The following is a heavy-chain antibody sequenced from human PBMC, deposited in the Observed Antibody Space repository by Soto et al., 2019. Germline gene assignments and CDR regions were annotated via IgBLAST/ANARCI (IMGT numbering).Heavy chain of an antibody. J-gene: IGHJ6*04. CDR1: GFTFSNAW. CDR3: SPSPAMQNPGYFYHVEAV. D-gene: IGHD3-22*01. Sequence: PGGSMRLSCAASGFTFSNAWMSWVRQAPGKGLEWVGRIKSKTDGGTTDYAAPAKGRFTLSRDDSKNTLYLQMNSLNTQDTTAYYISPSPAMQNPGYFYHVEAVWREATPDTFCS. V-gene: IGHV3-15*01. CDR2: IKSKTDGGTT.